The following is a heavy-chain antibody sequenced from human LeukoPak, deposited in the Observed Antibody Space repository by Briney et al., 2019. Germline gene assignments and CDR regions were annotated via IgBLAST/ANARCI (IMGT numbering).Heavy chain of an antibody. D-gene: IGHD5-12*01. CDR3: AKRKYSDSDLRAFDI. CDR1: GLTFTNYR. V-gene: IGHV3-21*01. CDR2: LSSSSDYI. Sequence: GGSLRLSCAASGLTFTNYRMDWVRQAPGKGLEWVSFLSSSSDYISYADSVKGRFTISRDNAKNSLFLQMNSLRAEDTAIYYCAKRKYSDSDLRAFDIWGQGTMVTVSS. J-gene: IGHJ3*02.